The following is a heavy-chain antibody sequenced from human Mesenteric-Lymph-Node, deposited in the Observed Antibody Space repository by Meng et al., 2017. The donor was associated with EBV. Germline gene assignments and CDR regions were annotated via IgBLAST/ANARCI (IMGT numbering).Heavy chain of an antibody. CDR2: IGGNNGTT. D-gene: IGHD5-18*01. CDR3: ARDQLWPETPDY. V-gene: IGHV1-18*01. J-gene: IGHJ4*02. CDR1: GYTFTTHG. Sequence: QVQLVQSGAEVKKPGASVKVSCKTSGYTFTTHGITWVRPAPGRGLEWMGWIGGNNGTTFYAEEFQGRVTMTTDTSTNTVHMELRSLISDDTALYYCARDQLWPETPDYWGQGTLVTVSS.